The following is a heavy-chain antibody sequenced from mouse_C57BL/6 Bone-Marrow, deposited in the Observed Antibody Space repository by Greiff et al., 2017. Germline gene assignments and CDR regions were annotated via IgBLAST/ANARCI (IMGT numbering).Heavy chain of an antibody. V-gene: IGHV1-55*01. CDR3: ARYGTTVVAHWYFDV. J-gene: IGHJ1*03. CDR1: GYTFTSYW. CDR2: IYPGSGST. D-gene: IGHD1-1*01. Sequence: QVQLQQSGAELVKPGASVKMSCKASGYTFTSYWITWVKQRPGQGLEWIGDIYPGSGSTNYNEKFKSKATLTVDTSSSTAYMQLSSLTSEDSAVYYCARYGTTVVAHWYFDVWGTGTTVTVSS.